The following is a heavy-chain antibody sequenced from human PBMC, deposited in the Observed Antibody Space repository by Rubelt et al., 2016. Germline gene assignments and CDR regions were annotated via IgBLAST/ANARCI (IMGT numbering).Heavy chain of an antibody. V-gene: IGHV1-18*01. CDR3: ARGTMVRGAPDV. CDR2: ISVYNGNT. CDR1: GYTFNSYG. J-gene: IGHJ6*02. Sequence: QVQLVQSGAEVKKPGASVKVSCKASGYTFNSYGISWVRQAPGQGLEWMGWISVYNGNTNYAQKRQGRVSMTTDTSTSTADMELRSLRSDDTAVYYCARGTMVRGAPDVWGQGTTVTVSS. D-gene: IGHD3-10*01.